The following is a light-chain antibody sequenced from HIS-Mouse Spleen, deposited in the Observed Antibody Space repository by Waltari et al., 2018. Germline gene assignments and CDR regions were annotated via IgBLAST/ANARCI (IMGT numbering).Light chain of an antibody. V-gene: IGLV1-40*01. CDR2: GPS. J-gene: IGLJ2*01. CDR3: QSYDSSLSGSV. Sequence: QSVLTQPPSVSGAPGQRVTISCTGSSSNIGAGYDVHWYQQLPGTAPKLLLYGPSNRPCGVPDRFSGSKSGTSASLAITGLQAEDEADYYCQSYDSSLSGSVFGGGTKLTVL. CDR1: SSNIGAGYD.